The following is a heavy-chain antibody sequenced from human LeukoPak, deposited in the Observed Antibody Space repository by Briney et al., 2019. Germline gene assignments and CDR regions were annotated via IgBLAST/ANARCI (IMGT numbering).Heavy chain of an antibody. Sequence: GGSLRLSCAASGFTFSSYAMSWVRQAPGKGLEWVSAISGSGGSTYYADSVKGRFTISRDNSKNTLYLQMNSLRAEDTAVYYCAKDPGYSYGYQYFDYWGQGTLVTVSS. V-gene: IGHV3-23*01. CDR3: AKDPGYSYGYQYFDY. CDR1: GFTFSSYA. D-gene: IGHD5-18*01. CDR2: ISGSGGST. J-gene: IGHJ4*02.